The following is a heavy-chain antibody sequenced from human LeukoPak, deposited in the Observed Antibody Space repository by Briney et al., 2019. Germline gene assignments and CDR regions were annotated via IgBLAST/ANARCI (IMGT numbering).Heavy chain of an antibody. CDR3: TSRYCTTTNCYSFDI. V-gene: IGHV3-48*04. Sequence: GGSLRLSCSASGFTFTNAWMNWVRQAPGKGLEWVSYISSSGSTIYYADSVKGRFTISRDNAKNSLYLQMNSLRVEDTAVYYCTSRYCTTTNCYSFDIWGQGTMVTVSS. J-gene: IGHJ3*02. CDR2: ISSSGSTI. D-gene: IGHD2-2*01. CDR1: GFTFTNAW.